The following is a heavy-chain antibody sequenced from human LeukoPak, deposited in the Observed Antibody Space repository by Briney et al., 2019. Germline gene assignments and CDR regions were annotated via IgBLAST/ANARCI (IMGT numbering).Heavy chain of an antibody. V-gene: IGHV3-21*04. CDR3: ARDGYGDYGAFDI. CDR1: GFTFSSYS. Sequence: GGSLRLSCAASGFTFSSYSMNWVRQAPGKGLEWVSSISSSSSYTNYADSVKGRFTISRDNAKNSLYLQMNSLRAEDTAVYYCARDGYGDYGAFDIWGQGTMVTVSS. D-gene: IGHD4-17*01. J-gene: IGHJ3*02. CDR2: ISSSSSYT.